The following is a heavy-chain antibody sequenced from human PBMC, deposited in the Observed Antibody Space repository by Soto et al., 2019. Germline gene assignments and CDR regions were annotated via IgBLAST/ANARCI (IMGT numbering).Heavy chain of an antibody. CDR1: GYTFTNYG. Sequence: QVQLVQSGAEVKTPGASVKVSCKASGYTFTNYGISWVRQAPGQGLEWMGWISAYNGNTNYAQNLQGRVTMTTDTSTSTAYMELRSLTSDHTAVYYCARARYFGGGSCYGWGYWGQGTLVTVSS. D-gene: IGHD2-15*01. CDR2: ISAYNGNT. V-gene: IGHV1-18*01. J-gene: IGHJ4*02. CDR3: ARARYFGGGSCYGWGY.